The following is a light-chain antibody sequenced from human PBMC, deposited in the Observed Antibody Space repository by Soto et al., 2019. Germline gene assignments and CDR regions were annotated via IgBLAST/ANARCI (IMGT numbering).Light chain of an antibody. CDR2: AAS. J-gene: IGKJ1*01. CDR3: QQSYSTPPT. Sequence: DIQMTQSPSSLSASVGDRVTITCRASQSISTYLNWYQQKAGLAPKLLIYAASSLQSGVQSRFSGSASGTDFTLTISSLPPEDFATYSCQQSYSTPPTLGQGTKVDSK. V-gene: IGKV1-39*01. CDR1: QSISTY.